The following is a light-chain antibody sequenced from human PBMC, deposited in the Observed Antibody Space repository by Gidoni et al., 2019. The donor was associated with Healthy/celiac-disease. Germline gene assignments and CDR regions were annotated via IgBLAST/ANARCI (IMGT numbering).Light chain of an antibody. CDR1: QSVSSSY. V-gene: IGKV3-20*01. CDR3: QQYGSSPRALT. Sequence: EIVLTQSPVTLSLSPGERATLSCRASQSVSSSYLAWYQQKPGQAPRLLIYGASSRATGIPDRFSGSGSGTDFTLTISRLEPEDFAVYYCQQYGSSPRALTFGGGTKVEIK. J-gene: IGKJ4*01. CDR2: GAS.